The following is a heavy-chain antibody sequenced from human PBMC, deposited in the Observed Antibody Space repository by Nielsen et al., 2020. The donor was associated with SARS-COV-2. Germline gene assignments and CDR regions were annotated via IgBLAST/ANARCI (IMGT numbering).Heavy chain of an antibody. D-gene: IGHD2-2*01. J-gene: IGHJ5*02. V-gene: IGHV3-30*03. CDR3: ARDCGVSCHWFNP. Sequence: GESLKISCAASGFTFSNYGMHWVRQAPGKGLEWLATISHDGSKKYYADSVKGRFTISRDNAKNSVYLQLNSLRAEDTAVYYCARDCGVSCHWFNPWGQGTLVTVSS. CDR2: ISHDGSKK. CDR1: GFTFSNYG.